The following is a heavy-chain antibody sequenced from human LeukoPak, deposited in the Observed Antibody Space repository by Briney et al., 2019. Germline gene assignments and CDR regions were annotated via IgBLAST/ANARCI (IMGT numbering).Heavy chain of an antibody. CDR2: IWSDGTEK. CDR3: AKDAQRGFDYSNSLEY. Sequence: GGSLRLSCAASGFTFSHYGMHWVRQAPGKGLEWVAVIWSDGTEKYYGDAVKGRFTISRDNSRNTVYLQMNSLRGEDTAVYCCAKDAQRGFDYSNSLEYWGQGTLVTVSS. CDR1: GFTFSHYG. J-gene: IGHJ4*02. V-gene: IGHV3-33*06. D-gene: IGHD4-11*01.